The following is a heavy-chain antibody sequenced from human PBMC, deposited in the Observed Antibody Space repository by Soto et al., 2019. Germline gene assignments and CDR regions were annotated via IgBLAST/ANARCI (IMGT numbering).Heavy chain of an antibody. Sequence: EVQLVESGGGLVKPGGSLRLSCAASGFTFSSYSMNWVRQAPGKGLEWVSSISSSSSYIYYADSVKGRFTISRDNAKNSLYLQMNSLRAEDTDVYYCARGWVKLVPGVDYWGQGTLVTVSS. CDR1: GFTFSSYS. CDR3: ARGWVKLVPGVDY. CDR2: ISSSSSYI. V-gene: IGHV3-21*01. J-gene: IGHJ4*02. D-gene: IGHD6-6*01.